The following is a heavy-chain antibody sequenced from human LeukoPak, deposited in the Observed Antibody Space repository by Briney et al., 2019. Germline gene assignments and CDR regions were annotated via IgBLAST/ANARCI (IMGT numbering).Heavy chain of an antibody. V-gene: IGHV1-18*01. CDR1: GYTFTSYG. CDR2: ISAYNGNT. Sequence: ASVKVSCKASGYTFTSYGISWVRQAPGQGLEWMGWISAYNGNTNYAQKLQGRVTMTTDTSTSTAYMELRSLRSDDTAVYYCARDARPYGGDDAFDIWGQGTMVTVSS. D-gene: IGHD4-23*01. CDR3: ARDARPYGGDDAFDI. J-gene: IGHJ3*02.